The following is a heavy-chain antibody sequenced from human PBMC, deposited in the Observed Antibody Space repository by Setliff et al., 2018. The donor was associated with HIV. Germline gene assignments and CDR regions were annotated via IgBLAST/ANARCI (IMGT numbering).Heavy chain of an antibody. CDR2: ISGYSDNT. Sequence: ASVKVSCKASGYTFTNFAISWVRQAPGQGLEWMGWISGYSDNTNYAQNIQGRVTMNTDTSSSTSYMELRSLTSDDTAMYYCARIRAGALLNAFDIWGQGTMVTVSS. D-gene: IGHD1-26*01. CDR3: ARIRAGALLNAFDI. CDR1: GYTFTNFA. V-gene: IGHV1-18*01. J-gene: IGHJ3*02.